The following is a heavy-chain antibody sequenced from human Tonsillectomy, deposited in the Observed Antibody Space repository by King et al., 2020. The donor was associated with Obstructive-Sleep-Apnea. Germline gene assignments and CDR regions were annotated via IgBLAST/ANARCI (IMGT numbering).Heavy chain of an antibody. CDR3: VRGASGFDY. V-gene: IGHV3-74*01. Sequence: VQLVESGGGLVQPGESLRLSCATSGFTFSHFWMHWVRQTPGKGLVWVSRIDNDGSSTTYADSVEGRFIISRDNARNTLSLQMSSLRAEDTALYYCVRGASGFDYWGQGTLVTVSS. J-gene: IGHJ4*02. CDR2: IDNDGSST. CDR1: GFTFSHFW. D-gene: IGHD3-10*01.